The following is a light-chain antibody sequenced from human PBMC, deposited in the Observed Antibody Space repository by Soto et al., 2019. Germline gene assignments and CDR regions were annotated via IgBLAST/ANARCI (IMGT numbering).Light chain of an antibody. CDR2: DAS. CDR3: QQYHTSPIT. CDR1: QTISKW. J-gene: IGKJ5*01. V-gene: IGKV1-5*01. Sequence: DIQVTHSPSTLSASVGSRFIITCRASQTISKWLAWYQQKQGKAPTLLVYDASTLERGVPSRLRGTGYGTELTLSIDSLQTDNFETYYCQQYHTSPITFGQGTRLEIK.